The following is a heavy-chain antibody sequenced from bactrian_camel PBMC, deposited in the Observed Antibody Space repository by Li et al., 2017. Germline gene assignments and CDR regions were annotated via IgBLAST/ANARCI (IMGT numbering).Heavy chain of an antibody. Sequence: HVQLVESGGGLVQPGGSLRVPCAGSGFTFSSYWMYWVRQAPGKGLERVSGINGANGRTYYADSVRGRFTISRDSAKNTVYLQMNNLQPEDTATYYCAEGRGSRGEHCYSLNYWGQGTQVTVSS. CDR1: GFTFSSYW. CDR3: AEGRGSRGEHCYSLNY. V-gene: IGHV3S1*01. J-gene: IGHJ4*01. D-gene: IGHD6*01. CDR2: INGANGRT.